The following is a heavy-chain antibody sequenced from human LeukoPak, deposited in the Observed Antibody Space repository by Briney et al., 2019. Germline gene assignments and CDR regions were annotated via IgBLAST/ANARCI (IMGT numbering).Heavy chain of an antibody. V-gene: IGHV4-34*01. D-gene: IGHD2-15*01. CDR2: INHSGST. Sequence: SETLSLTCTVSGGSISSYYWSWIRQPPGKGLEWIGEINHSGSTNYNPSLKSRVTISVDTSKNQFSLKLSSVTAADTAVYYCARPRRRYCSGGSCGSFGYWGQGTLVTVSS. J-gene: IGHJ4*02. CDR1: GGSISSYY. CDR3: ARPRRRYCSGGSCGSFGY.